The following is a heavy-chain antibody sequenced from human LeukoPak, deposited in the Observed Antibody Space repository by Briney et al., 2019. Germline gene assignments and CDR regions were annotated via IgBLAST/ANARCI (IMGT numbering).Heavy chain of an antibody. D-gene: IGHD3-10*01. CDR1: GGSISSYY. V-gene: IGHV4-59*01. J-gene: IGHJ5*02. CDR2: IYYSGST. CDR3: AREITMVRGGRHWFDP. Sequence: SGTLSLTCTVSGGSISSYYWSWIRQPPGKGLEWIGYIYYSGSTNYNPSLKSRVTISVDTPKNQFSLKLSSVTAADTAVYYCAREITMVRGGRHWFDPWGQGTLVTVSS.